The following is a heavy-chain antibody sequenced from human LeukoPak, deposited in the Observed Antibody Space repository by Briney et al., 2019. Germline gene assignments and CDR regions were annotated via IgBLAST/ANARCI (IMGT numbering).Heavy chain of an antibody. CDR3: AKEPDIQLWRLYYFDY. V-gene: IGHV3-23*01. D-gene: IGHD5-18*01. Sequence: PGGSLRLSCAASGFTFSSYAMSWVRQAPGKGLGWVSAISGSGGSTYYADSVKGRFTISRDNSKNTLYLQMNSLRAEDTAVYYCAKEPDIQLWRLYYFDYWGQGTLVTVSS. J-gene: IGHJ4*02. CDR1: GFTFSSYA. CDR2: ISGSGGST.